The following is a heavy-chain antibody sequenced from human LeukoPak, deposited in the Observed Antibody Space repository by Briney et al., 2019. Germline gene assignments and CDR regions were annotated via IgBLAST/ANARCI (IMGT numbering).Heavy chain of an antibody. CDR3: STGWGFDL. V-gene: IGHV3-15*01. Sequence: GGSLRLSCAGSGFTFSNAWMSWVRQAPGKGLEWVGRIKSKPDGGTTDYAAPVKGRFTISRDDSKETMCLQMNSLKIEDTAIYYCSTGWGFDLWGRGALVTVSS. CDR2: IKSKPDGGTT. CDR1: GFTFSNAW. D-gene: IGHD7-27*01. J-gene: IGHJ2*01.